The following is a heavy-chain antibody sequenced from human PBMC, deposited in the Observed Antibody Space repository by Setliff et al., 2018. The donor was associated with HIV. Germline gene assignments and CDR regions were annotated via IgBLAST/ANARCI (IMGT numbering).Heavy chain of an antibody. Sequence: HPGGSLRLSCAASGFTFSSYGMHWVRQAPGKGLEWVAFIRYDGNNKYYADSVMGRFTISRDNSKNTLYLQMNSLRAEDTAVYYCATRSSYSSDWHEYYFDYWGQGTLVTVSS. D-gene: IGHD6-19*01. CDR1: GFTFSSYG. CDR2: IRYDGNNK. V-gene: IGHV3-30*02. CDR3: ATRSSYSSDWHEYYFDY. J-gene: IGHJ4*02.